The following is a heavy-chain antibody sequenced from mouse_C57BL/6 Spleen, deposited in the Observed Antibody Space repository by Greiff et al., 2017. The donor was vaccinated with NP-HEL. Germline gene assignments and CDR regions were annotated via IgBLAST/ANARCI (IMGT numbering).Heavy chain of an antibody. CDR2: IDPSDSYT. Sequence: VQLQQSGAELVMPGASVKLSCKASGYTFTSYWMHWVKQRPGQGLEWIGEIDPSDSYTNYNQKFKGKSTLTVDKSSSTAYMQLSSLTSEDSAVYYCARVGGYSSFADWGQGTLVTVSA. J-gene: IGHJ3*01. D-gene: IGHD2-3*01. V-gene: IGHV1-69*01. CDR1: GYTFTSYW. CDR3: ARVGGYSSFAD.